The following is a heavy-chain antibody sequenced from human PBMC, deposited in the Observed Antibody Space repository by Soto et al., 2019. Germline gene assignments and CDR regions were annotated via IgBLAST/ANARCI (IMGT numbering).Heavy chain of an antibody. D-gene: IGHD2-2*01. Sequence: QVQLVQSGPEMKKPGASVKLSCKASGYTFTTYSMHWVRQAPGQRLEWMGWIHAGNGNTEHSQKFQGRVTITRDTSASEAYLELGSLRSEDTAVYYCARAACSSTSCYNYYAYGMDVWGQGTAVTVS. J-gene: IGHJ6*02. CDR1: GYTFTTYS. CDR2: IHAGNGNT. CDR3: ARAACSSTSCYNYYAYGMDV. V-gene: IGHV1-3*01.